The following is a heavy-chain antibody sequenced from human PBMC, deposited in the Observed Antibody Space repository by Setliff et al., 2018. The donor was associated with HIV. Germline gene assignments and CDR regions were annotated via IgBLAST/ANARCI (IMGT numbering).Heavy chain of an antibody. V-gene: IGHV4-34*01. Sequence: PSETLSLPCAVYGGSFSDYYWSWIRQPPGKGLEWIGEINHSGSTNYNPSLKRRVTISVDTSKNQFSLKLNSVTAADTAVYYCASRIYSSSWYGSYWFDPWGQGTLVT. CDR2: INHSGST. CDR1: GGSFSDYY. J-gene: IGHJ5*02. CDR3: ASRIYSSSWYGSYWFDP. D-gene: IGHD6-13*01.